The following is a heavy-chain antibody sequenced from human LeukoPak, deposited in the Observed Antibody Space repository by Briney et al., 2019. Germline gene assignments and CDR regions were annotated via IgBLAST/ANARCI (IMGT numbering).Heavy chain of an antibody. CDR1: GGSISSYY. J-gene: IGHJ3*02. CDR2: IYTSGST. Sequence: PSETLSLTCTVSGGSISSYYWSWIRQPAGKGLEWIGRIYTSGSTNYNPSLKSRVTMPVDTSKNQFSLKLSSVTAADTAVYYCARHRYSGSYDAFDIWGQGTMVTVSS. CDR3: ARHRYSGSYDAFDI. V-gene: IGHV4-4*07. D-gene: IGHD1-26*01.